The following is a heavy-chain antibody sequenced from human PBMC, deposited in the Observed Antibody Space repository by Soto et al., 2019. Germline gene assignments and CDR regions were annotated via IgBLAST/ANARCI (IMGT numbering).Heavy chain of an antibody. Sequence: GASVKVSFKASGGTFSSYVISWVRQAPGQGLEWMGGIIPIFGTANYAQNFQGRVTITADESTSTVYMELSSLRSEDTAVYYCASNYYDSSGYYYVGDYFYYYAMDVWGQGTTVTVSS. V-gene: IGHV1-69*13. CDR3: ASNYYDSSGYYYVGDYFYYYAMDV. CDR1: GGTFSSYV. D-gene: IGHD3-22*01. J-gene: IGHJ6*02. CDR2: IIPIFGTA.